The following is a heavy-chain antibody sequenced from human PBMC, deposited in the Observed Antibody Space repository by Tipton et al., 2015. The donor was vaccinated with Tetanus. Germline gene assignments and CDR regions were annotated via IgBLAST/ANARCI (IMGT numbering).Heavy chain of an antibody. CDR1: GDSISNYY. CDR3: ARERRGFHYDSSGFYTPLYYFDY. D-gene: IGHD3-22*01. Sequence: TLSLTCTVSGDSISNYYWNWIRQSPGKGLEWIGYISYSGSANYNPSLASRLSISLDTSRNDFSLKLTSVTAADTAVYYCARERRGFHYDSSGFYTPLYYFDYWGRGMLAIVSA. V-gene: IGHV4-4*08. CDR2: ISYSGSA. J-gene: IGHJ4*02.